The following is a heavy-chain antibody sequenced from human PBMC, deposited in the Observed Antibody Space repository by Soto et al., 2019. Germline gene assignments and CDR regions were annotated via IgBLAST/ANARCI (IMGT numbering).Heavy chain of an antibody. D-gene: IGHD2-15*01. CDR3: ARRSCSGGSCYLLWDY. Sequence: SETLSLTCTVSGGSISSSSYYWGWIRQPPGKGLEWIGSIYYSGSTYYNPSLKSRVTISVDTSKNQFSLKLSSVTAADTAVYYCARRSCSGGSCYLLWDYWGQGTLVTVSS. CDR2: IYYSGST. V-gene: IGHV4-39*01. J-gene: IGHJ4*02. CDR1: GGSISSSSYY.